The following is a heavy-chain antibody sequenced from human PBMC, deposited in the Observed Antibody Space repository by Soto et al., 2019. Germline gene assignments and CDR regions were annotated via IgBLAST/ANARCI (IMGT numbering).Heavy chain of an antibody. CDR2: INDDGTRT. D-gene: IGHD3-10*01. Sequence: LRLSCAASEFVFNMYWMHWVRQVPGEGPEWVTRINDDGTRTDYAASAKGRFTISRDNAKDILYLQMNALRVDDTAVYYCIRGPRPSSVGTGAFWGQGTLVTVSS. CDR1: EFVFNMYW. J-gene: IGHJ4*02. V-gene: IGHV3-74*01. CDR3: IRGPRPSSVGTGAF.